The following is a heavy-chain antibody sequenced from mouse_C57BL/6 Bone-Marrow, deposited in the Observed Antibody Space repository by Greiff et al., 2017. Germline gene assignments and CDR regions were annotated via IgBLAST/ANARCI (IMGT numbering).Heavy chain of an antibody. CDR1: GFTISDYG. V-gene: IGHV5-17*01. J-gene: IGHJ2*01. CDR2: ISSGSSTI. Sequence: EVKLMESGGGLVKPGGSLKLSCAASGFTISDYGMHWVRQAPEKGLEWVAYISSGSSTIYYADTVKGRFTISRDNAKNTLFLQMTSLRSEDTAMYYCARGGKHDYWGQGTTLTVSS. CDR3: ARGGKHDY. D-gene: IGHD2-1*01.